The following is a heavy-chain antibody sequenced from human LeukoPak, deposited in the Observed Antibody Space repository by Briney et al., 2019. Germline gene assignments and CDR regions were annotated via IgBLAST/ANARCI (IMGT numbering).Heavy chain of an antibody. Sequence: PGGSLRLSCAASGFTFSSYAMSCVRHAPGKALECVSAISGSGGSTYYADSVKGRFTISRDNSKNTLYLQMNSLRAEDTAVYYCAKEALGYSSVEAFDYWGQGTLVTVSS. CDR1: GFTFSSYA. J-gene: IGHJ4*02. CDR2: ISGSGGST. V-gene: IGHV3-23*01. D-gene: IGHD6-13*01. CDR3: AKEALGYSSVEAFDY.